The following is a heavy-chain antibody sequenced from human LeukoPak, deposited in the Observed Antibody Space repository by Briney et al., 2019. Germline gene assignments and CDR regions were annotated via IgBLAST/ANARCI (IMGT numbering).Heavy chain of an antibody. CDR2: IYYSGST. Sequence: PSETLSLTCTVSGGSISSYYWSWIRQPPGKGLEWIGYIYYSGSTNYNPSLKSRVTISVDTSKNQFSLKLSSVTAADTAVYYCARGGGTVARSKTFDYWGQGTLVTVSS. CDR3: ARGGGTVARSKTFDY. V-gene: IGHV4-59*01. CDR1: GGSISSYY. J-gene: IGHJ4*02. D-gene: IGHD6-6*01.